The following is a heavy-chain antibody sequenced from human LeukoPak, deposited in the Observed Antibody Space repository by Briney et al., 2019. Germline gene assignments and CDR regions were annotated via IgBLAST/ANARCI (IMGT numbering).Heavy chain of an antibody. CDR1: GYTFTSYD. V-gene: IGHV1-8*01. Sequence: ASVKVSCKASGYTFTSYDINWVRQATGQGLEWMGWMNPNSGNTGYAQKFQGRVTMTRDTSISTAYMELSSLRSEDTAVYYCARGGSGWLPFDYWGQGTLVTVSS. CDR2: MNPNSGNT. D-gene: IGHD6-19*01. J-gene: IGHJ4*02. CDR3: ARGGSGWLPFDY.